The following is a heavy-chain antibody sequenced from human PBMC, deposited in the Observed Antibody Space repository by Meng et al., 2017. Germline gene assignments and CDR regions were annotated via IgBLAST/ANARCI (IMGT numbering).Heavy chain of an antibody. Sequence: LVQSRAVMKNHGASVNDAYKASGYTFTGYYMHGVRQAPGQVLEWMGRINTNSGGTNYAQKFQGRVTMTRDTSISTAYMELSRLRSDDTDVYYCARMNYGSGSRRLDYWGQGTLVTVSS. CDR1: GYTFTGYY. CDR3: ARMNYGSGSRRLDY. J-gene: IGHJ4*02. CDR2: INTNSGGT. D-gene: IGHD3-10*01. V-gene: IGHV1-2*05.